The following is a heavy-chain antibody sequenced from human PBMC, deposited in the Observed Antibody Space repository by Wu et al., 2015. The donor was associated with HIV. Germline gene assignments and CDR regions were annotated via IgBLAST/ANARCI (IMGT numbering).Heavy chain of an antibody. Sequence: QVQLVQSGAEVKKPGASVKVSCKASGYIFSSVDIHWVRQAPGQGLEWMGWINPNSGGTNYAQKFQGRVTMTRDTSISTAYMELSRLRSDDTALYYCATLLIPSRAYFDYWGQGTLVTVSS. D-gene: IGHD3-16*01. V-gene: IGHV1-2*02. CDR1: GYIFSSVD. J-gene: IGHJ4*02. CDR2: INPNSGGT. CDR3: ATLLIPSRAYFDY.